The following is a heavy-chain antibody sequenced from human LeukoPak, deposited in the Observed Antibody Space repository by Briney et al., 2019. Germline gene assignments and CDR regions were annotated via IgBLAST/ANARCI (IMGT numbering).Heavy chain of an antibody. Sequence: ASVKVSCKASGYTFTGYYMHWVRQAPGQGLEWMGWINPNSGGTNYAQKFQGRVTMTRDTSISTAYMELSRLRSDDTAVYYCARSHTMYGNWFDPWGQGTLVTVSS. CDR3: ARSHTMYGNWFDP. CDR1: GYTFTGYY. J-gene: IGHJ5*02. V-gene: IGHV1-2*02. D-gene: IGHD3-10*02. CDR2: INPNSGGT.